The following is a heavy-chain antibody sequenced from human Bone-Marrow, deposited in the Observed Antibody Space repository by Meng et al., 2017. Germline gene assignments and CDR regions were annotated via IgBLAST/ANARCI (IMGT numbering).Heavy chain of an antibody. Sequence: QVRLVESGGGLVKPGGSLRLSCAASGFTFSDYYMSWIRQAPGKGLEWVSYISSSGSTVYYADSVKGRFTISRDNAKNTVYLQMNSLRLEDTAVYYCAGRAMGAAAYDYWGQGTLVTVSS. J-gene: IGHJ4*02. V-gene: IGHV3-11*01. CDR2: ISSSGSTV. CDR3: AGRAMGAAAYDY. D-gene: IGHD6-13*01. CDR1: GFTFSDYY.